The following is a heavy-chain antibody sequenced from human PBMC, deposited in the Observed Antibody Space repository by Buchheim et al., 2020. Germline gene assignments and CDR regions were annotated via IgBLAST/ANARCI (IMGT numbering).Heavy chain of an antibody. CDR2: IDSDGRTT. CDR3: ARWGSGSNYPVQVMDV. Sequence: EVQLVESGGGLVQPGGSLRLSCAASGFTFSSYWMHWVRQAPGKGLVWVSRIDSDGRTTTYADSVKGRFTISSDNAKNTLYLQMNSLRAEDTAMYYCARWGSGSNYPVQVMDVWGQGTT. CDR1: GFTFSSYW. J-gene: IGHJ6*02. V-gene: IGHV3-74*03. D-gene: IGHD3-10*01.